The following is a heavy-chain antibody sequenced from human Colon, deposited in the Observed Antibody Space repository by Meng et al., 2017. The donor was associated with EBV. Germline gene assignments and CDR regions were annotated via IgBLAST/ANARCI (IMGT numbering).Heavy chain of an antibody. CDR1: GGPISRTGTC. J-gene: IGHJ4*02. V-gene: IGHV4-39*01. D-gene: IGHD4-23*01. Sequence: LQLGESGRGLVKPSETLSLTCTVSGGPISRTGTCGGWIRQPPGKGLEWIGSQCHADDTYYNPSLMGRVTISVDTSKNQVSLKLTSVTAADTSIYYCARHTFSGNPGGIDSWGQGILVTVSS. CDR2: QCHADDT. CDR3: ARHTFSGNPGGIDS.